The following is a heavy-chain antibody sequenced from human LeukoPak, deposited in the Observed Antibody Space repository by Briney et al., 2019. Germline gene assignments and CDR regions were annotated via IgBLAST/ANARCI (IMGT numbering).Heavy chain of an antibody. CDR3: ARDPYSGGYGDDYYYYMDV. CDR1: GFTFSRYW. J-gene: IGHJ6*03. D-gene: IGHD1-26*01. Sequence: GGSLRLSCAASGFTFSRYWMTWVRQATGRGLEWVAHIKEDGTDKYYVDSVKGRFTISRDNAQNSLYLHMSSLRAEDTAVYYCARDPYSGGYGDDYYYYMDVWGKGTTVTISS. CDR2: IKEDGTDK. V-gene: IGHV3-7*01.